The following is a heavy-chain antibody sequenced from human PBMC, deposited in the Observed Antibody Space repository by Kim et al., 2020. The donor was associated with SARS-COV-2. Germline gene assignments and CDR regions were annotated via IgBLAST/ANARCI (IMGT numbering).Heavy chain of an antibody. CDR2: IKQDGRQD. J-gene: IGHJ3*01. CDR1: GFTFATFPFGRYW. Sequence: GGSLRLSCAASGFTFATFPFGRYWMSWVSQPPGKGLEWVASIKQDGRQDEDVDSMRGGVTISRNNNHNSLYLHVTSLSVDDTAVYYCARTVAGGVDSFDVWGEGTLISVSS. CDR3: ARTVAGGVDSFDV. V-gene: IGHV3-7*03. D-gene: IGHD6-19*01.